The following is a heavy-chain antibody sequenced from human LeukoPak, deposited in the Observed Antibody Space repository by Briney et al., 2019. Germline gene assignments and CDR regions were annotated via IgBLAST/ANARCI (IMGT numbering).Heavy chain of an antibody. V-gene: IGHV1-2*02. CDR2: IDPSSGVQ. Sequence: ASVKVSCKASGYTFTGQFIHWLRQAPGQGLEWMGWIDPSSGVQHYAQKFQDTITLTRDTSIATAYMEVHRLQSDDTAVYYCARSGFSTGFYLDFWGQGTLISVSS. D-gene: IGHD2-8*02. CDR1: GYTFTGQF. J-gene: IGHJ4*02. CDR3: ARSGFSTGFYLDF.